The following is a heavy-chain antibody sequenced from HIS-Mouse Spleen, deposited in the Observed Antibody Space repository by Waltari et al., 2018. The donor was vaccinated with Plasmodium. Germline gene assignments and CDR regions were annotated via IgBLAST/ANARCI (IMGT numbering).Heavy chain of an antibody. D-gene: IGHD6-13*01. J-gene: IGHJ1*01. CDR1: GYTFTGYY. V-gene: IGHV1-2*02. Sequence: QVQLVQSGAEVKKPGASVKVSCKASGYTFTGYYMHCVRQAPGPGLEWMGWINPNSGGTNYAQKFQGRVTMTRDTSISTAYMELSRLRSDDTAVYYCARVLGYKAAAGTFVEYFQHWGQGTLVTVSS. CDR2: INPNSGGT. CDR3: ARVLGYKAAAGTFVEYFQH.